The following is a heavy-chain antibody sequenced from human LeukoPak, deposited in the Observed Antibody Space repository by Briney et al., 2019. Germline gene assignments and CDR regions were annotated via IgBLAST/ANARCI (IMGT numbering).Heavy chain of an antibody. CDR1: GGSISSGSYY. CDR2: IYTSGST. CDR3: ARAGSDYEWGWTDY. D-gene: IGHD5-12*01. J-gene: IGHJ4*02. Sequence: SETLSLTCTVSGGSISSGSYYWSWIRQPAGKGLEWIGRIYTSGSTNYNPSLKSRVTISVDTSKNQFSLKLSSVTAADTAVYYCARAGSDYEWGWTDYWGQGTLVTVSS. V-gene: IGHV4-61*02.